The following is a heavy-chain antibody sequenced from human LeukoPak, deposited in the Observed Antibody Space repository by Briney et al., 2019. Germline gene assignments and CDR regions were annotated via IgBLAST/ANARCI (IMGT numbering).Heavy chain of an antibody. CDR3: AKAYVGAAFDY. CDR1: GFTFDDYA. J-gene: IGHJ4*02. CDR2: ISWNSGSI. Sequence: LRLSCAASGFTFDDYAMHWVRQAPGKGLEWVSGISWNSGSIGYADSVKGRVTISRDNAKNSLYLQMNSLRAEDTALYYCAKAYVGAAFDYWGQGTLVTVSS. V-gene: IGHV3-9*01. D-gene: IGHD1-26*01.